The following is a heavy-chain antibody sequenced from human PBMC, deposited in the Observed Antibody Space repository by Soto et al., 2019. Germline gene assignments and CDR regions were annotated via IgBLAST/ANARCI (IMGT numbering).Heavy chain of an antibody. CDR3: AQTYCTGTTCYSNSPLGV. Sequence: EVQLLESGGGLVQPGGSLRLSCAASGFSFSNYAMSWVRQAPGKGLEWVSGISASGHTAYYADSVKGRFTISRDNSRNTLFLQVNGLRAEDTAVYYCAQTYCTGTTCYSNSPLGVWGQGTTVTVSS. J-gene: IGHJ6*02. D-gene: IGHD2-2*01. V-gene: IGHV3-23*01. CDR2: ISASGHTA. CDR1: GFSFSNYA.